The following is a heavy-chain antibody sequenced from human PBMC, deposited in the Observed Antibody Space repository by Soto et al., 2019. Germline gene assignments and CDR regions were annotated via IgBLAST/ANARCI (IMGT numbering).Heavy chain of an antibody. V-gene: IGHV3-23*01. D-gene: IGHD3-22*01. CDR3: AKGDYYDSSGYPYYFDY. Sequence: GGSLSPSCPASGSPFGGYAMSWARQAPGRGLEGVSAISGSGGSTYYADSVKGRFTISRDNSKNTLYLQMNSLRAEDTAVYYCAKGDYYDSSGYPYYFDYWGQGTLVTVSS. CDR2: ISGSGGST. J-gene: IGHJ4*02. CDR1: GSPFGGYA.